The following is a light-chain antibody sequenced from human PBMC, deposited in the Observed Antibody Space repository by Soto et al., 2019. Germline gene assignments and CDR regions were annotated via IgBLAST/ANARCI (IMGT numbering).Light chain of an antibody. Sequence: QSVLTQSPSASGTPGQRVTISCSGSSSNIESNYVYWYQQLPGTAPKLLIYRNHQRPSGVPDRFSGSKSDTSASLAISGLRSEDEADYYCAAWDDSLSGPVVFGGGTKLTVL. CDR3: AAWDDSLSGPVV. V-gene: IGLV1-47*01. J-gene: IGLJ2*01. CDR1: SSNIESNY. CDR2: RNH.